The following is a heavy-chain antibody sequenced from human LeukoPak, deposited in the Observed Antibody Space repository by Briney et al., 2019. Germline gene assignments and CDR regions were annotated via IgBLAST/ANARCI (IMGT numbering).Heavy chain of an antibody. CDR3: AREYLIGLIVGARFDY. D-gene: IGHD1-26*01. Sequence: ASVKVSCKASGGTFSSYAISWVRQAPGQGLEWMGRIIPILGIANYAQKFQGRVTITADKSTSTAYMELSSLRSEDTAVYYCAREYLIGLIVGARFDYWGQGTLVTVSS. J-gene: IGHJ4*02. V-gene: IGHV1-69*04. CDR2: IIPILGIA. CDR1: GGTFSSYA.